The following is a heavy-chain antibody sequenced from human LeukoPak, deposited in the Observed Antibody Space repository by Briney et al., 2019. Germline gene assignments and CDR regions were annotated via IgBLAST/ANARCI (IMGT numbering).Heavy chain of an antibody. D-gene: IGHD2-15*01. J-gene: IGHJ6*03. CDR1: GGSISSSSYY. Sequence: SETLSLTCTVSGGSISSSSYYWGWIRQPPGKGLEWIGSIYYSGSTYYNPSLKSRVTISVDTSKNQFSLKLSSVTAADTAVYYCARENEGVVVVAATSYYYYYMDVWGKGTTVTVSS. CDR3: ARENEGVVVVAATSYYYYYMDV. V-gene: IGHV4-39*07. CDR2: IYYSGST.